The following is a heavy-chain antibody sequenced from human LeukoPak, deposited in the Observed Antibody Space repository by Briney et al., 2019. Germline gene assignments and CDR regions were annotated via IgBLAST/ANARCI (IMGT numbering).Heavy chain of an antibody. CDR2: INISGSST. J-gene: IGHJ4*02. CDR1: GFTFSSYG. D-gene: IGHD5-18*01. Sequence: QTGGSLRLSCAASGFTFSSYGMSWVRQAPGKGLEWVSTINISGSSTYYADSVKGRFTISRDNSKNTLYLQMSSLRAEDTAVYFCATKTAFDYWGQGTLVTVSS. V-gene: IGHV3-23*01. CDR3: ATKTAFDY.